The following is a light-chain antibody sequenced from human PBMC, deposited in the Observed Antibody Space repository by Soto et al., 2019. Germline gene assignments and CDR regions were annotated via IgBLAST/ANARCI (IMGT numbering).Light chain of an antibody. J-gene: IGLJ1*01. CDR1: SSDIGSYNR. CDR3: CSLTTSHTYV. V-gene: IGLV2-18*02. CDR2: EVN. Sequence: QSALTQPASVSGSPGQSITISCTGTSSDIGSYNRVSWYQQPPGTAPKLIIYEVNNRPSGVPDRFSGSKSGNTASLTISGLQAEDEADYYCCSLTTSHTYVFGSGTKLTVL.